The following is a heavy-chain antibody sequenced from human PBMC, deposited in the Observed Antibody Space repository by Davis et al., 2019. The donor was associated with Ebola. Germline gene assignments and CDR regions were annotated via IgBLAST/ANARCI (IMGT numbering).Heavy chain of an antibody. CDR1: GFTFSSYA. CDR2: ISYDGSNK. CDR3: ASTRETYYYDSSGYSTINWFDP. J-gene: IGHJ5*02. V-gene: IGHV3-30-3*01. D-gene: IGHD3-22*01. Sequence: PGESLKISCAASGFTFSSYAMYWVRQAPGKGLEWVASISYDGSNKYYADSVRGRFTISRDNAKNTLYLQMNSLRAEDTAVYYCASTRETYYYDSSGYSTINWFDPWGQGTLVTVSS.